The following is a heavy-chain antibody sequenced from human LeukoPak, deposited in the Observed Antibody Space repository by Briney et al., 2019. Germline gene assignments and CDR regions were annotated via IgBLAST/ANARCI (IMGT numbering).Heavy chain of an antibody. Sequence: ASVKVSCKASGYTFTSYGISWMRQAPGQGLEWMGWVSGYNGNTNYAQNLQGRVTMTTDTSTSTACMELGSLRSDDTAVYYCARVKRSAYSSGSNWFDPWGQGTLVTVSS. V-gene: IGHV1-18*01. D-gene: IGHD6-19*01. CDR3: ARVKRSAYSSGSNWFDP. J-gene: IGHJ5*02. CDR2: VSGYNGNT. CDR1: GYTFTSYG.